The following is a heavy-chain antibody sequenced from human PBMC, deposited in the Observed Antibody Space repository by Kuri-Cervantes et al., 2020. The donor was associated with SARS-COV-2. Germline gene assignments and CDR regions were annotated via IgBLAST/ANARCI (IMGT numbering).Heavy chain of an antibody. J-gene: IGHJ4*02. D-gene: IGHD3-3*01. CDR2: IDPSDSYT. CDR3: ASTVAFWSGYYDY. CDR1: GYSFTSYW. Sequence: KVSCRGSGYSFTSYWISWVRQMPGKGLEWMGRIDPSDSYTNYGPSFQGHVTISADKSISTAYLQWSSLKASDTAMYHCASTVAFWSGYYDYWGQGTLVTVSS. V-gene: IGHV5-10-1*01.